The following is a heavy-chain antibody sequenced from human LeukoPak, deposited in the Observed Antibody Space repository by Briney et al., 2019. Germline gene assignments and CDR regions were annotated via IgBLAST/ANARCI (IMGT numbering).Heavy chain of an antibody. V-gene: IGHV1-2*02. CDR3: ARGVCGSGGSCYGYYYYYMDV. CDR1: GYTFTSYY. CDR2: INPNSGGT. Sequence: ASVKVSCKASGYTFTSYYMHWVRQAPGQGLEWMGWINPNSGGTNYAQKFQGRVTMTRDTSISTAYMELSRLRSDDTAVYYCARGVCGSGGSCYGYYYYYMDVWGKGTTVTISS. D-gene: IGHD2-15*01. J-gene: IGHJ6*03.